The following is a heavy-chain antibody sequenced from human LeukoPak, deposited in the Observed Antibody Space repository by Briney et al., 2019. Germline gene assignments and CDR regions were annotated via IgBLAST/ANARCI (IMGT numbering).Heavy chain of an antibody. CDR3: AREKSGILTGYYEFDY. CDR1: GFTFSSYG. V-gene: IGHV3-30*03. Sequence: GGSLRLSCAASGFTFSSYGMHWVRQAPGKGLEWVAVISYDGSNKYYADSVKGRFTISRDNAKNSLYLQMNSLRAEDSAVYYCAREKSGILTGYYEFDYWGQGTLVSVSS. D-gene: IGHD3-9*01. J-gene: IGHJ4*02. CDR2: ISYDGSNK.